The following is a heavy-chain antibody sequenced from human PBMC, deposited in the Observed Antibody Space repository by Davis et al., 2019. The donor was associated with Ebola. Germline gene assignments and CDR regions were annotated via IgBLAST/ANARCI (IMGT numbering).Heavy chain of an antibody. Sequence: PTETLSLTCTVSGGSISSSSYYWGWIRQPPGKGLEWIGSIYYSGSTYYNPSLKSRFTMSVDTSKNQFSLKQTSVTAADTAVYYCARGGGFQLVYFWYFDLWGRGTLVTVSS. CDR2: IYYSGST. J-gene: IGHJ2*01. V-gene: IGHV4-39*07. CDR3: ARGGGFQLVYFWYFDL. D-gene: IGHD2-2*02. CDR1: GGSISSSSYY.